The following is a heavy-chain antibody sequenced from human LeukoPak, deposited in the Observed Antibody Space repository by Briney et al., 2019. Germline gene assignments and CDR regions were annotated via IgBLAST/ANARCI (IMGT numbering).Heavy chain of an antibody. V-gene: IGHV4-59*01. Sequence: SETLSLTCTVSGGSISSYYWSWIRQPPGKGLEWIGYIYYSGSTNYNPSLKSRVTISVDTSKNQFSLKLSSVTAADTAVYYRAREKPSSSWYSDFDYWGQGTLVTVSS. J-gene: IGHJ4*02. CDR1: GGSISSYY. CDR2: IYYSGST. D-gene: IGHD6-13*01. CDR3: AREKPSSSWYSDFDY.